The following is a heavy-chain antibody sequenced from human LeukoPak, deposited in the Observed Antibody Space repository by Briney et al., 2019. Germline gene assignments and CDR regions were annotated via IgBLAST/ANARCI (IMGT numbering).Heavy chain of an antibody. J-gene: IGHJ6*03. Sequence: PSETLSLTCTVSGDSISTSYYYWGWIRQPPGTGLEWIGSIHYTGTTLYNPSLKSRVTISVDTSKNQFSLKLSSVTAADTAVYYCARTGGSFYFYYYMDVWGKGTTVTVSS. CDR1: GDSISTSYYY. D-gene: IGHD3-10*01. V-gene: IGHV4-39*07. CDR2: IHYTGTT. CDR3: ARTGGSFYFYYYMDV.